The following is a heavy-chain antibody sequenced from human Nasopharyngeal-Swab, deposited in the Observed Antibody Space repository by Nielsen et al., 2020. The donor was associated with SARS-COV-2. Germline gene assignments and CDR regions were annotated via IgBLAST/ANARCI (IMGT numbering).Heavy chain of an antibody. CDR2: ISYDGSKK. J-gene: IGHJ4*02. D-gene: IGHD3-22*01. CDR1: GFIFTTYG. V-gene: IGHV3-33*05. Sequence: GESLKISCAASGFIFTTYGMHWVRQAPGKGLEWVALISYDGSKKYYADSVKGRFTISRDKSKNTLYLQMNNLRAEDTAVYYCTRDRVFYYDSSGRKEFEYWGQGTRVTVPQ. CDR3: TRDRVFYYDSSGRKEFEY.